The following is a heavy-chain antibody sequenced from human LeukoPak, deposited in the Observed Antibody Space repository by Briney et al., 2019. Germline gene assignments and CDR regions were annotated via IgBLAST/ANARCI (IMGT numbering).Heavy chain of an antibody. CDR1: GFTFSSYG. CDR3: GGVRGQIDP. D-gene: IGHD3-10*01. CDR2: ISYDGSNK. J-gene: IGHJ5*02. V-gene: IGHV3-30*03. Sequence: GGSLRLSCAASGFTFSSYGMHWVRQAPGKGLEWVAVISYDGSNKYYADSAKGRFTISRDNSKNTLYLQMNSLRAEDTAVYYCGGVRGQIDPWGQGTLVTVSS.